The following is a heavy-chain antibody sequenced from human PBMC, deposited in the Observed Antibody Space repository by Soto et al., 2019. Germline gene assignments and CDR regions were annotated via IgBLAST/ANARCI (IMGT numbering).Heavy chain of an antibody. D-gene: IGHD2-15*01. CDR1: GFTFSSYG. CDR3: AKDFKRVAAPPGFDP. CDR2: ISYDGSNK. V-gene: IGHV3-30*18. J-gene: IGHJ5*02. Sequence: VGSLRLSCAASGFTFSSYGMHWVRQAPGKGLEWVAVISYDGSNKYYADSVKGRFTISRDNSKNTLYLQMNSLRAEDTAVYYCAKDFKRVAAPPGFDPWGQGTLVTVSS.